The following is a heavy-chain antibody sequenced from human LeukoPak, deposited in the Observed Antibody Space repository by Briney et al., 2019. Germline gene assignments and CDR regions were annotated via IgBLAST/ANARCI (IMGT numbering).Heavy chain of an antibody. Sequence: AGGSLRLSRAASGFMFSNYVMTRVRQAPGKGLEWVSVINNSGGATFYADSVKGRITISRDNSKNTVYLQMNSLRAEDTAVYYCARHWRSPGGYWGQGTLVTVSS. D-gene: IGHD3-3*01. J-gene: IGHJ4*02. CDR2: INNSGGAT. CDR1: GFMFSNYV. CDR3: ARHWRSPGGY. V-gene: IGHV3-23*01.